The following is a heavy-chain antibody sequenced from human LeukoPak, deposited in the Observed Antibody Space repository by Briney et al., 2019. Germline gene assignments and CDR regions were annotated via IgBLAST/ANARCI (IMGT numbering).Heavy chain of an antibody. CDR3: ARDATYYLRYGYFDC. Sequence: GGSLRLSCATSGFTFSSYWMSWVRQAPGKGLEWVANIKGDGSQTDYLDSVKGRFTISRDNAKTSVYLQMNNLRPEDTAVYYCARDATYYLRYGYFDCWGHGTLVTVSS. D-gene: IGHD5/OR15-5a*01. CDR1: GFTFSSYW. J-gene: IGHJ4*01. V-gene: IGHV3-7*01. CDR2: IKGDGSQT.